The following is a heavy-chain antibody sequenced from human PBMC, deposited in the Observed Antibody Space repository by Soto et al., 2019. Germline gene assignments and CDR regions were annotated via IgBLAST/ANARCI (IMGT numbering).Heavy chain of an antibody. CDR1: GFTFTDYG. CDR2: ISNKNGVT. CDR3: ARDRQNYASFDY. D-gene: IGHD3-10*01. Sequence: QVQLVQSGAEVKKPGASVKVSCTASGFTFTDYGTSWVRQAPGQGLEWLGWISNKNGVTNMAPRFQARVTMTTDTSTRTAHMELRSLSSDDTAVYFCARDRQNYASFDYWGQGSLVTISS. J-gene: IGHJ4*02. V-gene: IGHV1-18*01.